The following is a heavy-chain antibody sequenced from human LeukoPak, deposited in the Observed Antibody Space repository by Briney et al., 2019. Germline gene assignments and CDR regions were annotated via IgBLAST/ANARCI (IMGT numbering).Heavy chain of an antibody. V-gene: IGHV1-2*04. CDR3: ARRLGYCSGGSCYSYFDY. J-gene: IGHJ4*02. CDR2: INPNSGGT. CDR1: GYTFTGYY. D-gene: IGHD2-15*01. Sequence: GASVKVSCKASGYTFTGYYMHWVRQAPGQGLEWMGWINPNSGGTNYAQKFQGWVTMTRDTSISTAYMELSRLRPDDTAVYYCARRLGYCSGGSCYSYFDYWGQGTLVTVSS.